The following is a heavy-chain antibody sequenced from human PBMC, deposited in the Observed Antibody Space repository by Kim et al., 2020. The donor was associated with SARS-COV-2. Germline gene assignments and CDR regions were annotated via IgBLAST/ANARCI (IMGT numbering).Heavy chain of an antibody. D-gene: IGHD3-22*01. J-gene: IGHJ4*02. V-gene: IGHV3-21*01. CDR1: GFTFSSYS. CDR2: ISSSSSYI. Sequence: GGSLRLSCAASGFTFSSYSMNWVRQAPGKGLEWVSSISSSSSYIYYADSVKGRFTISRDNAKNSLYLQMNSLRAEDTAVYYCARDLVDGGFYYDSSGYYSENYWGQGTLVTVSS. CDR3: ARDLVDGGFYYDSSGYYSENY.